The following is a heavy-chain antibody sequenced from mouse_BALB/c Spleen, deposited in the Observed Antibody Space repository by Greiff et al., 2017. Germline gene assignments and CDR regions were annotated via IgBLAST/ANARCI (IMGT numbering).Heavy chain of an antibody. CDR2: ISYSGST. J-gene: IGHJ3*01. D-gene: IGHD2-4*01. V-gene: IGHV3-2*02. CDR3: ANLYDYGAY. Sequence: EVQLVESGPGLVKPSQSLSLTCTVTGYSITSDYAWNWIRQFPGNKLEWMGYISYSGSTSYNPSLKSRISITRDTSKNQFFLQLNSVTTEDTATYYCANLYDYGAYWGQGTLVTVSA. CDR1: GYSITSDYA.